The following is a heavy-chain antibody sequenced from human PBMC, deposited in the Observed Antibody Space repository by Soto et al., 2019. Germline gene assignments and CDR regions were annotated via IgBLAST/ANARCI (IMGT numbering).Heavy chain of an antibody. CDR1: GFTFSSYA. Sequence: EVQLLESGGGLVQPGGSLRLSCAASGFTFSSYAMSWVRQAPGTGLEWVSAISGSGGRTSYADSVKGRFTISRDNSKNTVYLQMNSLIPEDTGVYYCAKENWDSSGSWGQGTLVTVSS. J-gene: IGHJ5*02. V-gene: IGHV3-23*01. CDR3: AKENWDSSGS. D-gene: IGHD3-22*01. CDR2: ISGSGGRT.